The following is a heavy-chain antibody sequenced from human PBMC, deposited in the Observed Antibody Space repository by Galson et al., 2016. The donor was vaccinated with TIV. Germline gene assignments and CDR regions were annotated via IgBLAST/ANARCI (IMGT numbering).Heavy chain of an antibody. CDR3: AREALFGYYYMDV. Sequence: SVKVSCKASGVTFSSYAISWVRQAPGQGLEWMGRIVPILGMTNYAQKFQGRVTITADKSTSTAYMDLSSLKAGDTAVYYCAREALFGYYYMDVWGKGTTVTVSS. D-gene: IGHD3-3*01. V-gene: IGHV1-69*04. CDR2: IVPILGMT. J-gene: IGHJ6*03. CDR1: GVTFSSYA.